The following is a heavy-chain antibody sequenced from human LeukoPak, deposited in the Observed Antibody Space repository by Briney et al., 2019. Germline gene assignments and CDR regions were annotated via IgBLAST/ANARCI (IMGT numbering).Heavy chain of an antibody. Sequence: GESLKISCKGSGYSFTSYWIGWVRQMPGKGLEWVSVIYSGGSTYYADSVKGRFTISRDNSKNTLYLQMNSLRAEDTAVYYCAKDGYYYGSGTHLDAFDIWGQGTMVTVSS. CDR1: GYSFTSYW. CDR3: AKDGYYYGSGTHLDAFDI. J-gene: IGHJ3*02. CDR2: IYSGGST. V-gene: IGHV3-66*01. D-gene: IGHD3-10*01.